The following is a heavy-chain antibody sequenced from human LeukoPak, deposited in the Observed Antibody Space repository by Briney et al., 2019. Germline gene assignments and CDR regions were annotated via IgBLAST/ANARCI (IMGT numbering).Heavy chain of an antibody. D-gene: IGHD2-15*01. Sequence: PSETLSLTCTVSGGSISSGGYYWSWIRQHPGKGLEWIGYIYYSGSTYYNPSLKSRVTISVDTSKNQFSLKLSSVTAADTAVYYWARADTPPYCSGGSCYSMVQYYFDYWGQGTLVTVSS. CDR1: GGSISSGGYY. J-gene: IGHJ4*02. V-gene: IGHV4-31*03. CDR2: IYYSGST. CDR3: ARADTPPYCSGGSCYSMVQYYFDY.